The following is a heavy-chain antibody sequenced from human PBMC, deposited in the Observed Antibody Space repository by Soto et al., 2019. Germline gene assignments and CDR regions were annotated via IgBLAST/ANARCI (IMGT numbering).Heavy chain of an antibody. CDR3: ARGVVGATTGYYYYGMDV. J-gene: IGHJ6*02. Sequence: QVQLVQSGAEVKQPGSSVKVSCKASGGTFSSYAISWVRQAPGQGLEWMGGIIPIFGTANYAQKFQGRVTITADESTSTAYMELSSLRSEDTAVYYCARGVVGATTGYYYYGMDVWGQGTTVTVSS. D-gene: IGHD1-26*01. CDR2: IIPIFGTA. V-gene: IGHV1-69*01. CDR1: GGTFSSYA.